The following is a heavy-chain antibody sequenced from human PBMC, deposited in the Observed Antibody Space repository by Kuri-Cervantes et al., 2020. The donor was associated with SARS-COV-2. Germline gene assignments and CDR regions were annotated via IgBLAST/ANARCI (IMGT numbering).Heavy chain of an antibody. D-gene: IGHD1-26*01. J-gene: IGHJ1*01. Sequence: GESLKISCAASGFTFSSYWLHWVRQAPGTGLEWVAVISNDGSNKYYADSVKGRSTISRDNSKSTLYLQMNSLRAEDTAVYYCAKEMGATKYFQHWGQGTLVTVSS. CDR2: ISNDGSNK. V-gene: IGHV3-30*18. CDR3: AKEMGATKYFQH. CDR1: GFTFSSYW.